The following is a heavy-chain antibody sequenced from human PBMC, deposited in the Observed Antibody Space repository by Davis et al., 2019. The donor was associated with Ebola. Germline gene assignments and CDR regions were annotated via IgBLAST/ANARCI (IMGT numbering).Heavy chain of an antibody. CDR1: GFTFSSYA. J-gene: IGHJ6*02. V-gene: IGHV3-23*01. Sequence: GASLKISCAASGFTFSSYAMSWVRQAPGKGLEWVSAISGSGGSTYYADSVKGRFTISRDNSKNTLYLQMNSLRAEDTAVYYCAKSQDIVVVPAAMPLNYYYYVMDVWGQGTTVTVSS. D-gene: IGHD2-2*01. CDR2: ISGSGGST. CDR3: AKSQDIVVVPAAMPLNYYYYVMDV.